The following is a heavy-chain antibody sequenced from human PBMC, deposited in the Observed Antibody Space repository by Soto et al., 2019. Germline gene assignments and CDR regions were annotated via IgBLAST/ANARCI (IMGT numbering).Heavy chain of an antibody. CDR1: GYTFTSYG. V-gene: IGHV1-18*01. CDR2: ISAYNGNT. Sequence: GASVKVSCKASGYTFTSYGISWVRQAPGQGLEWMGWISAYNGNTNYAQKLQGRVTMTTDTSTSTAYMELRSLRSDDTAVYYCARARSYCSSTSCYALPYYYYYMDVWGKGTMVTVSS. D-gene: IGHD2-2*01. CDR3: ARARSYCSSTSCYALPYYYYYMDV. J-gene: IGHJ6*03.